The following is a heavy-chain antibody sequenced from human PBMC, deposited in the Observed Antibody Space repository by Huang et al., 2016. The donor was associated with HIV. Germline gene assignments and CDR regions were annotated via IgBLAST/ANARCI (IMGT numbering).Heavy chain of an antibody. CDR3: STDRDGSVGSVLSDYFDY. J-gene: IGHJ4*02. D-gene: IGHD1-26*01. V-gene: IGHV3-15*02. Sequence: DVQLVESGGALVEPGGALRLSCATSGLIFSEAWMKWVRKRPWNGLEWVGRIKNTKGGEAPDYPASLKGRFSISRDDSKGTLYLQLDRLKTEDTAKYYCSTDRDGSVGSVLSDYFDYWGRGTLVTVSS. CDR2: IKNTKGGEAP. CDR1: GLIFSEAW.